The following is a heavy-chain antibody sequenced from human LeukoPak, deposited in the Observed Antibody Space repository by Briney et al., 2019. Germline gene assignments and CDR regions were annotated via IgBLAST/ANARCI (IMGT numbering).Heavy chain of an antibody. J-gene: IGHJ5*02. Sequence: GASGKVSCKASGYTFTSYYMHWVRQAPGQGLEWMGIINPSGGSTSYAQKFQGRVTMTRDMSTSTVYMELSSLRSEDTAVYYCARGDCSGGSCNGNWFDPWGQGTLVTVSS. V-gene: IGHV1-46*01. CDR3: ARGDCSGGSCNGNWFDP. D-gene: IGHD2-15*01. CDR1: GYTFTSYY. CDR2: INPSGGST.